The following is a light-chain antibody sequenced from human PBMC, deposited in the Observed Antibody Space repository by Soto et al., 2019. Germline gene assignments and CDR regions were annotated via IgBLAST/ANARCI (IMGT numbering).Light chain of an antibody. Sequence: DIQMTQSPSSLSASVGDRVTITCQASQDISNYLNWYQQKPGKAPKLLIYDASNLETGVPSRFSGSGSGTDFTCSISSLQPEDIATYYCQQYDTLRVTFGPGTKVDIK. J-gene: IGKJ3*01. V-gene: IGKV1-33*01. CDR3: QQYDTLRVT. CDR1: QDISNY. CDR2: DAS.